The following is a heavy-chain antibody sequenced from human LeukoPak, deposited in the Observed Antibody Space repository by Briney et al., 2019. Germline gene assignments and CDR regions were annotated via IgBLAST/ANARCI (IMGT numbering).Heavy chain of an antibody. CDR2: IYWNGGST. CDR1: GVTFDDYG. Sequence: VGSLRLSCAASGVTFDDYGMSWVCHAPGKGLGWGSGIYWNGGSTGYTDSVKGRFTISRDTAKNSLYLQMNSLRAEDTALYHCARIGVIAAAGTSYYYYMDVWGKGTTVTISS. J-gene: IGHJ6*03. CDR3: ARIGVIAAAGTSYYYYMDV. D-gene: IGHD6-13*01. V-gene: IGHV3-20*01.